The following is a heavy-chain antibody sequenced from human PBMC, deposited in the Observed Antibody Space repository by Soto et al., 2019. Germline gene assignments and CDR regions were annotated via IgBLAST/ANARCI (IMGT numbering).Heavy chain of an antibody. Sequence: GGSLRLSCEGSGFTFSDYWIHWVRQPPGKGLVWVSRINYDGGTTTYADSVKGRFTVSRDNAKNTAYLEMNSLRVEDTGVYFCARGAASAYWGKGTLVTVSS. V-gene: IGHV3-74*01. J-gene: IGHJ4*02. CDR1: GFTFSDYW. D-gene: IGHD1-26*01. CDR2: INYDGGTT. CDR3: ARGAASAY.